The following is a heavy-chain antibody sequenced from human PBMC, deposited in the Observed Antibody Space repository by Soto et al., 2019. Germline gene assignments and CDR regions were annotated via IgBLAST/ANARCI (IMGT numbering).Heavy chain of an antibody. D-gene: IGHD2-8*01. CDR2: IIPIFGTA. J-gene: IGHJ6*02. V-gene: IGHV1-69*13. Sequence: SVKVSCKASGGTFSSYAISWVRQAPGQGLEWMGGIIPIFGTANYAQKFQGRVTITADESTSTAYMELSSLRSEDTAVYYCARRYCTNGVCYPHYYYGMDVWGQGTTVTVSS. CDR1: GGTFSSYA. CDR3: ARRYCTNGVCYPHYYYGMDV.